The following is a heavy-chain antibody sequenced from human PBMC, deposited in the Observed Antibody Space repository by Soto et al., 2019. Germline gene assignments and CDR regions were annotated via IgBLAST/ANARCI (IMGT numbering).Heavy chain of an antibody. CDR2: IWYDGSNK. J-gene: IGHJ6*02. CDR3: ARAMPPPLFGMDV. D-gene: IGHD2-2*01. V-gene: IGHV3-33*01. CDR1: GFTFSSYG. Sequence: QVQLVESGGGVVQPGRSLRLSCAASGFTFSSYGMHWVRQAPGKGLEWVAVIWYDGSNKYYADSVKGQFTISRDNSKNTLYLQMNSLRAEDTAVYYCARAMPPPLFGMDVWGQGTTVTVSS.